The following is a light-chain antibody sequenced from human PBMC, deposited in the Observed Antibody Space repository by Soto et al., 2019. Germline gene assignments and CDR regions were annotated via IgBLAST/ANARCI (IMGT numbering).Light chain of an antibody. CDR2: DVS. V-gene: IGLV2-14*01. CDR3: CSYTTSNTRQIV. CDR1: SRDVGGYNY. Sequence: SLTQPPPLSGAPGQAITLSCTGNSRDVGGYNYVSWYQQHPGKAPKFMIYDVSNRPSGVSNRFSGSKSGNTASLTISGLQAEDEADYYCCSYTTSNTRQIVFGTGTKVTVL. J-gene: IGLJ1*01.